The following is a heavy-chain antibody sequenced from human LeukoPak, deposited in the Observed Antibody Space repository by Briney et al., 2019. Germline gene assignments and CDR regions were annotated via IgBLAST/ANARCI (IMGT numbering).Heavy chain of an antibody. Sequence: GGSLRLFCSASGFTFSSYSMNWVRQAPGKGLEWVSSISSSSSYIYYADSVKGRFTISRDNAKNSLYLQMNSLRAEDTAVYYCASRGTMAGYSLDYWGQGTLVTVSS. CDR1: GFTFSSYS. J-gene: IGHJ4*02. D-gene: IGHD3-9*01. V-gene: IGHV3-21*01. CDR3: ASRGTMAGYSLDY. CDR2: ISSSSSYI.